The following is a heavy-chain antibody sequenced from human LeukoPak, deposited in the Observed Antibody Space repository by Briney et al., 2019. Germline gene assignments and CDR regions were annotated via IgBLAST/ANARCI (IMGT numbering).Heavy chain of an antibody. Sequence: PGGSLRLSCAASGFTFSSYGMHWVRQAPGKGLEWVAFIRYDGSNKYYADSVKGRFTISRDNSKNTLYLQMNSLRAEDTAVYYCANPDIMATPGDAAFDIWGQGTMVTVSS. CDR2: IRYDGSNK. CDR3: ANPDIMATPGDAAFDI. J-gene: IGHJ3*02. CDR1: GFTFSSYG. D-gene: IGHD5-12*01. V-gene: IGHV3-30*02.